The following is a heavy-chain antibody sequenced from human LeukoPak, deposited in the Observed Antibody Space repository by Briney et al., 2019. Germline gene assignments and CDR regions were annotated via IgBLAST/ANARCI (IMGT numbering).Heavy chain of an antibody. CDR1: GFTFSSYA. V-gene: IGHV3-30*04. CDR3: ARGVLFYYALYYYYMDV. D-gene: IGHD3-22*01. CDR2: ISYDGSNK. Sequence: GRSLRLSCAASGFTFSSYAMHWVRQAPGKGLEWVAVISYDGSNKYYADSVKGRFTISRDNSKNTLYLQMNSLRAEDTAVYYCARGVLFYYALYYYYMDVWGKGTTVTVSS. J-gene: IGHJ6*03.